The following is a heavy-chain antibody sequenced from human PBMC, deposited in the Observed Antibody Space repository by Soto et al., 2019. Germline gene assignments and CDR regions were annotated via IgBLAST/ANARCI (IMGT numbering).Heavy chain of an antibody. D-gene: IGHD3-10*01. CDR2: IYHSGST. J-gene: IGHJ6*02. Sequence: SETLSLTCAVSGGSISSSSWWSWVRQPPGKGLEWIGEIYHSGSTNYNPSLKSRVTISVDKSKNQFSLELSSVTAADTAVYYCARALRFGELSDYYGMDVWGQGTTVTVSS. CDR3: ARALRFGELSDYYGMDV. V-gene: IGHV4-4*02. CDR1: GGSISSSSW.